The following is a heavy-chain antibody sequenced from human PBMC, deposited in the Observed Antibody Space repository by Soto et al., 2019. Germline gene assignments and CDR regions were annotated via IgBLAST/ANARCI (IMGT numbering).Heavy chain of an antibody. CDR2: ISSSSSYT. V-gene: IGHV3-11*06. Sequence: QVQLVESGGGLVKPGGSLRLSCAASGFTFSDYYMSWIRQAPGKGLEWVSYISSSSSYTNYADSVKGRFTISRDNAKNSLYLQINSLSAEDTAVYYCARVFENLAGAPAGMDLWGQGTTVTVSS. CDR1: GFTFSDYY. J-gene: IGHJ6*02. D-gene: IGHD2-15*01. CDR3: ARVFENLAGAPAGMDL.